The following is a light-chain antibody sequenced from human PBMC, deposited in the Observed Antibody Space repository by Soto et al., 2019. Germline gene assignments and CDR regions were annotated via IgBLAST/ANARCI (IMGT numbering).Light chain of an antibody. CDR2: DVS. Sequence: QSALTQPPSVSGSPGQSVAISCTGTGSDVGTYNRVSWYQQPPGTAPKLMIYDVSDRPSGVPDRFSGSKSGNTASLTISGLQAEDEADYYCSSYTSXSTYVFGTGTKVTVL. CDR1: GSDVGTYNR. V-gene: IGLV2-18*02. CDR3: SSYTSXSTYV. J-gene: IGLJ1*01.